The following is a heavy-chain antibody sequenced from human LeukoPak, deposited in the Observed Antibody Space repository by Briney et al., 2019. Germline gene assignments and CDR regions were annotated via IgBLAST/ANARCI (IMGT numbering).Heavy chain of an antibody. CDR1: GYTFTSYG. D-gene: IGHD3-3*01. J-gene: IGHJ3*02. Sequence: GASVKVSCKASGYTFTSYGISWVRQAPGQGLEWMGWISAYNGNTNYAQKLQGRVTMATDTSTSTAYMELRSLRSDDTAVYYCARGGYDFWSGWSFAFDIWGQGTMVTVSS. CDR3: ARGGYDFWSGWSFAFDI. CDR2: ISAYNGNT. V-gene: IGHV1-18*01.